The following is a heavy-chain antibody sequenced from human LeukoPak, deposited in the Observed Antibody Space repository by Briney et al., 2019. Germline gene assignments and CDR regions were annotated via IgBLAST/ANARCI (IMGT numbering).Heavy chain of an antibody. CDR2: ISLGNSTM. V-gene: IGHV3-48*02. CDR3: ARVGNGRSWDY. J-gene: IGHJ4*02. Sequence: PGGSLRLSCAASSFTFSSFTMNWARQVPGKGLEWISYISLGNSTMFYADSVKGRFTISRDNAKNSLYLQMNSLRDDDTAVYYCARVGNGRSWDYWGQGTLVSVPP. D-gene: IGHD2-15*01. CDR1: SFTFSSFT.